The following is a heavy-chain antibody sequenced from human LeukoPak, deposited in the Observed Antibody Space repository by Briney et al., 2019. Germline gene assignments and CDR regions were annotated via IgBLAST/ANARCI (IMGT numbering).Heavy chain of an antibody. CDR3: AKHLSWLVISGSVDY. D-gene: IGHD3-9*01. J-gene: IGHJ4*02. CDR2: ISYDGSNK. CDR1: GFTFSSYG. Sequence: PGGSLRLSCAASGFTFSSYGMHWVRQAPGKGLEWVAVISYDGSNKYYADSVKGRFTISRDNSKNTLYLQMNSLRAEDTAVYYCAKHLSWLVISGSVDYWGQGTLVTVSS. V-gene: IGHV3-30*18.